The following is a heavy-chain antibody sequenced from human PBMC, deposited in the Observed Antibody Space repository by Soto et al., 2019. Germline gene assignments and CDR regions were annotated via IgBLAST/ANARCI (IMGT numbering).Heavy chain of an antibody. CDR2: IIPIFGTA. CDR3: AVYGSGSYYNEYYYYYGMDV. V-gene: IGHV1-69*13. CDR1: GGTFSSYA. Sequence: GASVKVSCKASGGTFSSYAISWVRQAPGQGLEWMGGIIPIFGTANYAQKFQGRVTITADESTSTAYMELSSLRSEDTAVYYCAVYGSGSYYNEYYYYYGMDVWGQGTTVTVSS. J-gene: IGHJ6*02. D-gene: IGHD3-10*01.